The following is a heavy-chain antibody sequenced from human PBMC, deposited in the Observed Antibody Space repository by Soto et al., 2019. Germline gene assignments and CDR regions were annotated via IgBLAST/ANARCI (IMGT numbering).Heavy chain of an antibody. CDR2: ISAYNGNK. Sequence: ASVKVSCKASGYTFTSYGISWARQAPGQGLEWMGWISAYNGNKKYAQKLQGRVSMTTDTSTSTAYMELRSLRSDDTAVYYCARDLGQQLFDYWGQGTLVTVSS. CDR3: ARDLGQQLFDY. V-gene: IGHV1-18*01. J-gene: IGHJ4*02. D-gene: IGHD6-13*01. CDR1: GYTFTSYG.